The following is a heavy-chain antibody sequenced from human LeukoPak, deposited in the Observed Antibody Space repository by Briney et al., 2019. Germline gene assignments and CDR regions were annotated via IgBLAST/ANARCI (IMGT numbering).Heavy chain of an antibody. V-gene: IGHV4-59*01. Sequence: SETLSLTCTVSGGTISSYYWNWIRQPPGKGLEWIGYIHDSGSTKYNPSLKSRVTISVDTSKNQFSLKLSSVTAADTAVYYCASGYSYGYGMNAFDIWGQGTMVTVSS. D-gene: IGHD5-18*01. CDR3: ASGYSYGYGMNAFDI. CDR2: IHDSGST. CDR1: GGTISSYY. J-gene: IGHJ3*02.